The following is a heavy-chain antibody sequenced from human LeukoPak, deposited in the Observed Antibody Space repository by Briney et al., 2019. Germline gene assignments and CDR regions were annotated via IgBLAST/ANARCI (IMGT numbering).Heavy chain of an antibody. CDR1: GGSFSGYY. J-gene: IGHJ3*02. D-gene: IGHD3-22*01. CDR2: INHSGST. Sequence: SETLSLTCAVYGGSFSGYYWSWIRQPPGKGLEWIGEINHSGSTNYNPSLKSRVTISVDTSKNQFSLKLSSATAADTAVYYCARVGITMIVGGGAFDIWGQGTMVTVSS. CDR3: ARVGITMIVGGGAFDI. V-gene: IGHV4-34*01.